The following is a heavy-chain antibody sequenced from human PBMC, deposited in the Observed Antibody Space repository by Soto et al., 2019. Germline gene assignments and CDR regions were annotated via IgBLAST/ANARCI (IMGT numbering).Heavy chain of an antibody. CDR1: GSTFRSYA. J-gene: IGHJ4*02. V-gene: IGHV3-23*01. CDR2: ISGSGGTA. CDR3: AKGRGENWNFEY. Sequence: EVQLLESGGGSVQPGGSLRLSCAASGSTFRSYAMHWVRRPPGKGLEWVSSISGSGGTAYYADFVKGRFSISRDSLVNTLYLQMNSLRAEDTAVYYCAKGRGENWNFEYWGKGTLVTVSP. D-gene: IGHD1-1*01.